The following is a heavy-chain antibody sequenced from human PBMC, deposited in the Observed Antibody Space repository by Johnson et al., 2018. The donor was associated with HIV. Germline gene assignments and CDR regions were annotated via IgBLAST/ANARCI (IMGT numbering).Heavy chain of an antibody. J-gene: IGHJ3*02. CDR3: ARADTAMVRGAFDI. Sequence: VQLVESGGGLVQPGGSLRLSCAASGFTFSDHYMDWVREAPGKGLEWVSGINWNGGSTGYADSVKGRFTISRDNAKNSLYLQMNSLRAEDTALYYCARADTAMVRGAFDIWGQGTMVTVSS. D-gene: IGHD5-18*01. CDR1: GFTFSDHY. CDR2: INWNGGST. V-gene: IGHV3-20*04.